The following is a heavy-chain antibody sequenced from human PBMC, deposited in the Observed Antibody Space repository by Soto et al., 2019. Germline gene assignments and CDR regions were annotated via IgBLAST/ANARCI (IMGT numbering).Heavy chain of an antibody. D-gene: IGHD6-19*01. V-gene: IGHV3-23*01. CDR1: GFTFSSYA. CDR3: AKTANGWFSAFDI. J-gene: IGHJ3*02. Sequence: EVQLLESGGGLVQPGGSLRLSCAASGFTFSSYAMSWVRQAPGKGLEWVSAISGSGGTTYYADSVKGRFTFSRDNCKTTLYLHMNSLRAEVTAVYYCAKTANGWFSAFDIWGHGTMVTVSS. CDR2: ISGSGGTT.